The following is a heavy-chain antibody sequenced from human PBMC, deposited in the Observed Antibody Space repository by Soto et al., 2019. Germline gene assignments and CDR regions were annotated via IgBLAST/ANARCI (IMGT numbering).Heavy chain of an antibody. V-gene: IGHV3-30*01. CDR1: GFTFSSYA. CDR3: ARGWAYSSGWYGSHFAY. J-gene: IGHJ4*02. CDR2: ISYDGSNK. Sequence: QVQLVESGGGVVQPGRSLRLSCAASGFTFSSYAMHWVRQAPGKGLEWVAVISYDGSNKYYADSVKGRFTISRDNSKNTLYLKMNSLRAEDTAVYYCARGWAYSSGWYGSHFAYWGQGTLVTVSS. D-gene: IGHD6-19*01.